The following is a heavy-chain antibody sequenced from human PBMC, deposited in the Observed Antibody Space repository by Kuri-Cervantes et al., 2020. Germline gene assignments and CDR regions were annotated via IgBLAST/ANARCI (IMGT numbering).Heavy chain of an antibody. Sequence: SETLSLTCTVSGGSISSGSYYWSWIRQPAGKGLEWIGRIYTSGSTNYNPSLKSRVTISVDTSKNQFSRKLSSVTAADTAVYYCARDRGGDTAMAYYYYGMDVWGQGTTVTVSS. J-gene: IGHJ6*02. CDR2: IYTSGST. CDR1: GGSISSGSYY. V-gene: IGHV4-61*02. D-gene: IGHD5-18*01. CDR3: ARDRGGDTAMAYYYYGMDV.